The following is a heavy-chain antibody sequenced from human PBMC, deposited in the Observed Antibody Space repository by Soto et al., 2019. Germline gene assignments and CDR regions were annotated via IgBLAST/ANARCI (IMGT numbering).Heavy chain of an antibody. CDR2: IYYSGST. Sequence: SETLSLTCTVSGDSVTSGDYYWSWIRQPPGKGLEWIGYIYYSGSTYYNPSLKSRVTISVDTSKNQFSLKLSSVTAADTAVYYCARPGSSSGWYSGTFDYWGQGTLVTVSS. CDR1: GDSVTSGDYY. V-gene: IGHV4-61*08. J-gene: IGHJ4*02. CDR3: ARPGSSSGWYSGTFDY. D-gene: IGHD6-19*01.